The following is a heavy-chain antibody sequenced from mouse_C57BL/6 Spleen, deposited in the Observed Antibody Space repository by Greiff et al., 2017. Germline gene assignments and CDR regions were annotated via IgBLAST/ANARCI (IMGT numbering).Heavy chain of an antibody. Sequence: VQLKQSGPELVKPGASVKISCKASGYSFTGYYMNWVKQSPEKSLEWIGEINPSTGGTTYNQKFKAKATLTVDKSSSTAYMQLKSLTSEDSAVYYCARRPPTGKDAMDYWGQGTSVTVSS. J-gene: IGHJ4*01. V-gene: IGHV1-42*01. CDR2: INPSTGGT. CDR3: ARRPPTGKDAMDY. D-gene: IGHD4-1*02. CDR1: GYSFTGYY.